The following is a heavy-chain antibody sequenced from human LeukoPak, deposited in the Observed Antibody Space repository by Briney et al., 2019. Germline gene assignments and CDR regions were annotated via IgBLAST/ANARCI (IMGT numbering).Heavy chain of an antibody. D-gene: IGHD5-24*01. Sequence: SETLSLTCTVSSASVSSSPYFWGWIRQSPGKGLEWIGSISYSGTTYYNPSLKSRVTISVDTSKNQFSLKLSSVTAADTAVYYCARGDGYAGPYFDYWGQGTLVTVSS. CDR2: ISYSGTT. J-gene: IGHJ4*02. CDR3: ARGDGYAGPYFDY. V-gene: IGHV4-39*07. CDR1: SASVSSSPYF.